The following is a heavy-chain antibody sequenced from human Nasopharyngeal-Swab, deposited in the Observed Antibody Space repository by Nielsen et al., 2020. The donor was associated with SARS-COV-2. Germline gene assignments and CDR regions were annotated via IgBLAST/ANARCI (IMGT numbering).Heavy chain of an antibody. CDR2: IDWEDDK. CDR1: GFSLSTSGMC. D-gene: IGHD3-10*02. CDR3: ARTLRSGSDYTPWIDP. V-gene: IGHV2-70*01. Sequence: SGPTLVKPTQTLTLTCTFSGFSLSTSGMCVSWIRQPPGKALEWLALIDWEDDKYYTTSLKTRLTISKDTSKNQVVLTMTNMDPVDTATYYCARTLRSGSDYTPWIDPWGQGALVTVSS. J-gene: IGHJ5*02.